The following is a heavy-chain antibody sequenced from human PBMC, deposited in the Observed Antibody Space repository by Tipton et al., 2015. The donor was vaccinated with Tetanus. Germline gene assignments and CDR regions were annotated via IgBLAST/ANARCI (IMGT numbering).Heavy chain of an antibody. Sequence: SLRLSCAASGFTVSSNYMSWVRQAPGKGLEWVSIIYSGGRTYYADSVKGRFTISRDNSKNMLFLQMNSMRAEDTAVYYCTSSLNTWYYHGVDVWGQGTTVTVSS. D-gene: IGHD3-16*01. CDR1: GFTVSSNY. CDR3: TSSLNTWYYHGVDV. J-gene: IGHJ6*02. CDR2: IYSGGRT. V-gene: IGHV3-53*01.